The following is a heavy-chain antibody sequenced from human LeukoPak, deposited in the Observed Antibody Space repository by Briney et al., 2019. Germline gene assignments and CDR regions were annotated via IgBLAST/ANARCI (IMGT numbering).Heavy chain of an antibody. CDR1: GGSISSGGYY. D-gene: IGHD3-3*01. J-gene: IGHJ5*02. CDR3: ARAPSERITIFGVGNWFDP. V-gene: IGHV4-31*03. CDR2: IYYSGST. Sequence: SQTLSLTCTVSGGSISSGGYYWSWIRQHPGKGLEWIGYIYYSGSTYYNPSLKSRVTISVDTSKNQFSLKLSSVTAADTAVYYCARAPSERITIFGVGNWFDPWGQGTLVTVSS.